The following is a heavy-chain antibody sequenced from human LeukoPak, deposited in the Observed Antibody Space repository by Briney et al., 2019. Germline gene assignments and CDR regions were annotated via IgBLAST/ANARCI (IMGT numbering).Heavy chain of an antibody. D-gene: IGHD1-1*01. J-gene: IGHJ3*02. V-gene: IGHV1-2*02. CDR1: GYTFTGYY. Sequence: ASVKVSXKASGYTFTGYYMHWVRQAPGQGLGWMGWINPNSGGTNYAQKFQGRVTMTRDTSISTAYMELSRLRSDDTAVYYCARDAYVHNAFDIWGQGTMVTVSS. CDR2: INPNSGGT. CDR3: ARDAYVHNAFDI.